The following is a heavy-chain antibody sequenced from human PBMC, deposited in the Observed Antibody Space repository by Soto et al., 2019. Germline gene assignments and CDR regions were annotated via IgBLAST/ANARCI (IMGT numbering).Heavy chain of an antibody. CDR3: AHDLTTVTTEYFQH. V-gene: IGHV2-5*02. J-gene: IGHJ1*01. CDR1: GFSLSTSGVG. CDR2: IYWDDDK. D-gene: IGHD4-17*01. Sequence: QITLKESGPTLVKPTQTLTLTCTFSGFSLSTSGVGVGWIRQPPGKALEWLALIYWDDDKHYSPSLKSRLTLTKDTTKNQVVLTMTNMDPVDTATYYCAHDLTTVTTEYFQHWGQGTLVTVSS.